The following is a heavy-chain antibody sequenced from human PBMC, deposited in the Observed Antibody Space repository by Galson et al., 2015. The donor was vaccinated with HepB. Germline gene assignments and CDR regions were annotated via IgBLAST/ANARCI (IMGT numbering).Heavy chain of an antibody. CDR2: IYSSGTT. J-gene: IGHJ4*02. CDR1: GFSASNNY. Sequence: SLRLSCAASGFSASNNYMSWVRQAPGKGLEWXXIIYSSGTTYYADSVKGRFTISRDSSKNILFLQMDSVRADDTAVYFCTRVPYGAARMYYFDYWGQGTRVTVSS. V-gene: IGHV3-66*01. D-gene: IGHD6-6*01. CDR3: TRVPYGAARMYYFDY.